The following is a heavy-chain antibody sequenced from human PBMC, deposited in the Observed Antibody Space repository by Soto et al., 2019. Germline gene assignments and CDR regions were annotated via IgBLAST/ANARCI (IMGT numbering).Heavy chain of an antibody. J-gene: IGHJ3*01. CDR1: GGSFSGYF. V-gene: IGHV4-34*01. D-gene: IGHD6-19*01. CDR2: VNHNGRN. Sequence: LSLTCDVYGGSFSGYFWNWIRQSPGKGLEWIGKVNHNGRNNYNPSLKSRVTISLDMSKKQISLKLTSVTAADTAVYYCARGGSSDWQVAFDFWGQGTMVTVSS. CDR3: ARGGSSDWQVAFDF.